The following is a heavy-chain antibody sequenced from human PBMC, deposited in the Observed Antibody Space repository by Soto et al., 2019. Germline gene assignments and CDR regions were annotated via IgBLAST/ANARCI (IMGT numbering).Heavy chain of an antibody. CDR1: GFTFSSYW. Sequence: WGSLRLSCAASGFTFSSYWMSWVRQAPGKGLEWVANIKQDGSEKYYVDSVKGRFTISRDNAKNSLYLQMNSLRAEDTAVCYCARPGIAVAGPYNWFDPWGQGTLVTVSS. V-gene: IGHV3-7*03. CDR3: ARPGIAVAGPYNWFDP. CDR2: IKQDGSEK. J-gene: IGHJ5*02. D-gene: IGHD6-19*01.